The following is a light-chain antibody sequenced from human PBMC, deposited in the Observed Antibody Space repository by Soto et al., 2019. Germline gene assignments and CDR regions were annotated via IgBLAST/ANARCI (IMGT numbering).Light chain of an antibody. CDR2: DVT. CDR3: CSSAGTHTYV. Sequence: QSGLTQPRSVSGSPGQSVTISCTGTSSDVGGYDPVSWYQQHPGQAPKLMIYDVTGRPSGVPDRFTASKSGNTASLTISGLQAEDEADYYCCSSAGTHTYVFGTGTKVTVL. CDR1: SSDVGGYDP. J-gene: IGLJ1*01. V-gene: IGLV2-11*01.